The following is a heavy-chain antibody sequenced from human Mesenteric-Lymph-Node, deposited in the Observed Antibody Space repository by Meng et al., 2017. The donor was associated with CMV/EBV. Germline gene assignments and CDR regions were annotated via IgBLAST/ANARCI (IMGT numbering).Heavy chain of an antibody. Sequence: SGYSFTNFWIAWVRQMPGKGLEWMGVIYPGDSDTRYSPSFRGQVTISADKSINTAYLHLSSLKASDTATYYCATHLPQSRGVDVGYWGQGTLVTVSS. CDR2: IYPGDSDT. J-gene: IGHJ1*01. D-gene: IGHD5-24*01. CDR1: GYSFTNFW. CDR3: ATHLPQSRGVDVGY. V-gene: IGHV5-51*01.